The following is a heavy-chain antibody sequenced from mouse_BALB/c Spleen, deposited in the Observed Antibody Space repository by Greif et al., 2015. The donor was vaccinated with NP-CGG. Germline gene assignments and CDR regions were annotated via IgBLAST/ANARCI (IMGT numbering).Heavy chain of an antibody. D-gene: IGHD1-1*01. V-gene: IGHV1-7*01. CDR3: ARSYEGYFDV. J-gene: IGHJ1*01. CDR2: INPSTGYT. Sequence: QVQLQQSGAELAKPGASVKMSCKDSGYTFTSYWMHWVKQRPGQGLEWIGYINPSTGYTEYNQKFKDKATLTADKSSSTAYMQLSSLTSEDSAVYYCARSYEGYFDVWGAGTTVTVSS. CDR1: GYTFTSYW.